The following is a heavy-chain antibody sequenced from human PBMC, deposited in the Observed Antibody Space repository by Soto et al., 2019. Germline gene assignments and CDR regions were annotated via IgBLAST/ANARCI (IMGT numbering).Heavy chain of an antibody. Sequence: GGSLRLSCAASGFPFRSYAMSWVRQAPGKGLEWVSGINDSGDKTHNADSVRGRFTISRDNSKGTLYLQMDSLRAEDTATYYCVPRGLMSLGSWGQGTLVTVSS. J-gene: IGHJ5*02. CDR1: GFPFRSYA. D-gene: IGHD3-10*01. V-gene: IGHV3-23*01. CDR2: INDSGDKT. CDR3: VPRGLMSLGS.